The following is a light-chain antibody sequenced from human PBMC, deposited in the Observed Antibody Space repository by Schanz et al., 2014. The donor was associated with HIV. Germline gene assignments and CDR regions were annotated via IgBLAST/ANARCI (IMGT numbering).Light chain of an antibody. CDR1: QGISSY. Sequence: AIRITQSPPSLSASTGDRVTITCRASQGISSYLAWYQQKPGKAPKLLIYAASTLQSGVPSRFSGSGSGTDFTLTISSLQPEDFATYYCLQDYNFLTFGQGTKVEIK. CDR3: LQDYNFLT. CDR2: AAS. V-gene: IGKV1-8*01. J-gene: IGKJ1*01.